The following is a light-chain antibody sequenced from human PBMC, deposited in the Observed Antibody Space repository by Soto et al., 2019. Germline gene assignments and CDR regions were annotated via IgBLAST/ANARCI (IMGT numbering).Light chain of an antibody. CDR1: SSDVENYNL. V-gene: IGLV2-23*01. J-gene: IGLJ2*01. CDR3: CSYASTKNIL. Sequence: QSALTQPASVSGSPGQSITISCTGTSSDVENYNLVSWYQQHPGKAPRLLIYEGGKWPSGVSNRFSASKSGNTASLTISGLQAEDEADYYCCSYASTKNILFGGGTKVTVL. CDR2: EGG.